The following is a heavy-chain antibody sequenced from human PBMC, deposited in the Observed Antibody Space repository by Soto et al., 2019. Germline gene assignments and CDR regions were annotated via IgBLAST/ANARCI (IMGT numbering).Heavy chain of an antibody. V-gene: IGHV3-30*18. CDR2: ISYDGTDK. CDR1: GFTFSSNG. CDR3: VKERYAQLWLEDYGMDV. D-gene: IGHD5-18*01. Sequence: GVSLRLSCAPSGFTFSSNGKHWANHAPPKGLEWVALISYDGTDKYYADSVKGRFTISRDNSKNTLYLQMSSLGPEDTAVYYCVKERYAQLWLEDYGMDVWGQGTTVTSP. J-gene: IGHJ6*02.